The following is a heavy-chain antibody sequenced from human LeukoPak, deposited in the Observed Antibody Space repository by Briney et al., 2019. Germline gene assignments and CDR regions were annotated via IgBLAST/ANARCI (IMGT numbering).Heavy chain of an antibody. D-gene: IGHD3-22*01. CDR2: IYTGGST. J-gene: IGHJ4*02. Sequence: SSETLSLTCTVSGGPISSGSYYWSWIRQPAGKGLEWIGRIYTGGSTNYNPSLKSRVTISVDTSKNQFSLKLSSVTAADTAVYYCARDSYYYDSSGLRPYYFDYWGQGTLVTVSS. CDR3: ARDSYYYDSSGLRPYYFDY. V-gene: IGHV4-61*02. CDR1: GGPISSGSYY.